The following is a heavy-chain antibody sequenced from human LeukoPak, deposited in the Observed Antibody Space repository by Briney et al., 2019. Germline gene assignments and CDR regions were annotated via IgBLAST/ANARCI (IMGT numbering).Heavy chain of an antibody. J-gene: IGHJ4*02. CDR2: ISIDGSRQ. Sequence: GGSLRLSCAPSIGFTLRNYAIHWVRPAPGKGLEWVAVISIDGSRQHYADFLVGRFTISRDNSKNTVSLQMSSLRTEDTAVYFCAREQGGSGWSGFDYWGQGTLVTVSS. CDR1: GFTLRNYA. V-gene: IGHV3-30*15. D-gene: IGHD6-19*01. CDR3: AREQGGSGWSGFDY.